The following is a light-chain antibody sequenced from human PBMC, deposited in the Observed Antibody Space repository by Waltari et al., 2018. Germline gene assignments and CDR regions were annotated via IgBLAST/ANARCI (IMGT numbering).Light chain of an antibody. Sequence: QLVLTQSPSASASLGASVKLTCTLSSGHSSYGIAWHQQQPEKGPRYLMKLNSDGSHSKGDGIPDRFSGSSSGAEHYLTISSLQSEDEADYYCQTWGTGIQVFGGGTKLTVL. V-gene: IGLV4-69*01. CDR1: SGHSSYG. CDR3: QTWGTGIQV. CDR2: LNSDGSH. J-gene: IGLJ2*01.